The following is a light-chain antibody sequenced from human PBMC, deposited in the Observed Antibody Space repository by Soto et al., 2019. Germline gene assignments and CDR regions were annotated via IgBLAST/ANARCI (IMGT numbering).Light chain of an antibody. CDR3: QHQG. CDR1: QSISNW. V-gene: IGKV1-5*01. Sequence: DIQMTQSPSTLSASVGDRVTITCRASQSISNWLAWYQQKPGKAPKLLIYDASSLESGVPSRLSGSGSGTEFTLTISSLHPDDFATYYCQHQGFGQGTKVDIK. CDR2: DAS. J-gene: IGKJ1*01.